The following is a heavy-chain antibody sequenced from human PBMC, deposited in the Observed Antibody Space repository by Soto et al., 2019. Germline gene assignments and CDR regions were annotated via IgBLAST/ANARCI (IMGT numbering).Heavy chain of an antibody. CDR3: ARDRTPRTIVTPDY. CDR1: GFTFSSYA. V-gene: IGHV3-30-3*01. J-gene: IGHJ4*02. Sequence: GGSLRLSCAASGFTFSSYAMHWVRQAPGKGLEWVAVISYDGSNKYYADSVKGRFTISRDNSKNTLYLQMNSLRAEDTAVYYCARDRTPRTIVTPDYWGQGTLVTVSS. D-gene: IGHD3-22*01. CDR2: ISYDGSNK.